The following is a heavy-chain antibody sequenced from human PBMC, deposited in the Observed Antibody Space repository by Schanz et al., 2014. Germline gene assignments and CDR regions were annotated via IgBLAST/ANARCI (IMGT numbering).Heavy chain of an antibody. CDR1: GYTFTDYH. Sequence: QAQLVQSGAEVKKPGASVKVSCKSSGYTFTDYHIHWVRQAPGQGLEYMGRINPNSGGTNFAQKFQGRVTMTRDTSISTVYMELSRLRSDDTAVYYCAREGTVIRGLSGWFDPWGQGTLVTVSS. J-gene: IGHJ5*02. D-gene: IGHD3-10*01. CDR2: INPNSGGT. CDR3: AREGTVIRGLSGWFDP. V-gene: IGHV1-2*06.